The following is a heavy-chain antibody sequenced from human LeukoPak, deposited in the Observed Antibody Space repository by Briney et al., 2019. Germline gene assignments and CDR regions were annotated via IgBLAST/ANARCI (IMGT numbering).Heavy chain of an antibody. CDR3: AKEAYYDILSGSEAEGFMDV. V-gene: IGHV3-30*18. Sequence: GGSLRLSCAASGFTFSSYGMHWIRQAPGKGLEWVAVISYDGSNKYYADSVKGRFTISRDNSKNTLFLEMNRLRAEDTAIYYCAKEAYYDILSGSEAEGFMDVWGKGTAVIVSS. D-gene: IGHD3-9*01. CDR2: ISYDGSNK. CDR1: GFTFSSYG. J-gene: IGHJ6*03.